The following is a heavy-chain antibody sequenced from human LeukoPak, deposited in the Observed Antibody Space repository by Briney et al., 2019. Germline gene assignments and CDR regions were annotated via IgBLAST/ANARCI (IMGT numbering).Heavy chain of an antibody. D-gene: IGHD2-15*01. CDR2: IYYSGST. J-gene: IGHJ5*02. CDR1: GGSISSGSYY. V-gene: IGHV4-39*07. Sequence: SETLSLTCTVSGGSISSGSYYWGWIRQPPGKGLEWIGSIYYSGSTYYNPSLKSRVTISVDTSKNQFSLKLRSVTAADTAVYYCARIKIGWPGPDNWFDPWGQGTLVTVSS. CDR3: ARIKIGWPGPDNWFDP.